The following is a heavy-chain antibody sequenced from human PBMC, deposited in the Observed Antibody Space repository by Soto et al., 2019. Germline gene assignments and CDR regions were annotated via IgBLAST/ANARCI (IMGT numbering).Heavy chain of an antibody. CDR2: ISYDGSNK. D-gene: IGHD1-26*01. Sequence: QVQLVESGGGVVQPGRSLRLSCAASGFTFSSYAMHWVRQAPGKGLEWVAVISYDGSNKYYADSVKGRFTISRDNSKTTLYLQMNSLRAEDTAVYYCAREDRGSRRPKNAFDIWGQGTMVTVSS. J-gene: IGHJ3*02. CDR1: GFTFSSYA. CDR3: AREDRGSRRPKNAFDI. V-gene: IGHV3-30-3*01.